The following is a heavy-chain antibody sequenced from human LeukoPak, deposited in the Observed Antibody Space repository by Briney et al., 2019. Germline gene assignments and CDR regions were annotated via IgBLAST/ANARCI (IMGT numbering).Heavy chain of an antibody. CDR2: IYYSGST. CDR3: ARDGVTDEYYFDY. CDR1: GGSISSYY. J-gene: IGHJ4*02. V-gene: IGHV4-59*01. D-gene: IGHD5-18*01. Sequence: SETLSLTCTVSGGSISSYYWSWIRQPTGKGLEWIGYIYYSGSTNYNPSLKSRVTISVDTSKNQFSLKLSSVTAADTAVYYCARDGVTDEYYFDYWGQGTLVTVSS.